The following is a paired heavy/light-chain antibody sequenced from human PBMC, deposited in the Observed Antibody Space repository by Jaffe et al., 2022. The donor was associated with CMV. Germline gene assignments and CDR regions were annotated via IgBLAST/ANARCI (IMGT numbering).Heavy chain of an antibody. J-gene: IGHJ4*02. Sequence: QVQLQESGPGLVKPSQTLSLTCTVSGGSISSGTYYWSWIRQHPGKGLEWIGYISYSGSTYYNPSLKSRLTISVDTSKNEFSLKLSSVTAADTAVYYCATTSSSPYVDYWGQGTLVTVSS. CDR1: GGSISSGTYY. CDR2: ISYSGST. CDR3: ATTSSSPYVDY. D-gene: IGHD6-6*01. V-gene: IGHV4-31*03.
Light chain of an antibody. Sequence: QSVLTQPPSVSAAPGQKVTISCSGSSSSIGNNYVSWYQQLPGTAPKLLIYENNKRPSGIPDRFSGSKSGTSATLGITGLQTGDEADYYCGTWDSSLSAVVFGGGTKLTVV. CDR1: SSSIGNNY. V-gene: IGLV1-51*02. CDR2: ENN. J-gene: IGLJ2*01. CDR3: GTWDSSLSAVV.